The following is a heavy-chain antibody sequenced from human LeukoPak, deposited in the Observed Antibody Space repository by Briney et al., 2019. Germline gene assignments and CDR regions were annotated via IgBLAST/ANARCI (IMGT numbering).Heavy chain of an antibody. CDR2: INTGSTT. CDR1: GFTVSNNY. J-gene: IGHJ6*02. Sequence: PGGSLRLSCAASGFTVSNNYMNWVRQAPGKGLEWVSVINTGSTTQYADSVEGRCTISRDTSKNMLYLQMSSLTTEDTAVYYCARVGPHTSYAMDVWGQGTTVTVSS. D-gene: IGHD1-26*01. CDR3: ARVGPHTSYAMDV. V-gene: IGHV3-66*02.